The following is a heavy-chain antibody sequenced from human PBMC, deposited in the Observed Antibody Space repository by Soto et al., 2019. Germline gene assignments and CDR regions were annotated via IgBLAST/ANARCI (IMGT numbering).Heavy chain of an antibody. Sequence: QVQLVQSGAEVKKPGSSVTVSCKASGGTFSSYTISWVRQAPGQGLEWMGGIIPIFGTANYAQKFQGRVTITADDSTSTAYMELSSLRSEDTAVYYCARGNLRWLQLCYFALWGRGTLVTVSS. CDR3: ARGNLRWLQLCYFAL. V-gene: IGHV1-69*12. CDR1: GGTFSSYT. J-gene: IGHJ2*01. D-gene: IGHD5-12*01. CDR2: IIPIFGTA.